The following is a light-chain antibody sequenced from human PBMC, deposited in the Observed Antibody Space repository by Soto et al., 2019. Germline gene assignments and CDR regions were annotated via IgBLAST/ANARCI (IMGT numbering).Light chain of an antibody. J-gene: IGKJ1*01. V-gene: IGKV3-15*01. CDR2: GAS. CDR3: QQYNNWPPVT. Sequence: EIAMTQSPAPLSVSPGERATLSCRASQSVSSNLAWYQQKPGQAPRLLIYGASTRATGIPARFSGSGSGTEFTLTISSLQSEDFAVYYCQQYNNWPPVTFGQGTKVDIK. CDR1: QSVSSN.